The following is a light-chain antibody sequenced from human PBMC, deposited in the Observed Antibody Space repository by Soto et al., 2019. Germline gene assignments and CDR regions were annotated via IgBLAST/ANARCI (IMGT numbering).Light chain of an antibody. CDR1: SSNIGSNT. CDR2: SNN. Sequence: QSALTQPPSASGTPGQRVTISCSGSSSNIGSNTVNWYQQLPGTAPKLLIYSNNQRPSGVPDRFSGSQSGTSASLAISGLQAEDEADYDCAAWDDSLNGPGVVFGGGTKLTVL. J-gene: IGLJ2*01. V-gene: IGLV1-44*01. CDR3: AAWDDSLNGPGVV.